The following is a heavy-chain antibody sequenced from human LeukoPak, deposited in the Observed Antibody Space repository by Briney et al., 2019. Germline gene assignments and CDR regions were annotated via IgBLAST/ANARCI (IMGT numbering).Heavy chain of an antibody. Sequence: ASVKASCKASGYTFTIYTMHWVRQAPGQRLEWMGWINAGNGNTKYSQKFQGRVTITRDTSASTAYMELSSLRSEDAAVYYCARGSPAGNSFHLDYWGQGILVTVSS. CDR1: GYTFTIYT. CDR2: INAGNGNT. V-gene: IGHV1-3*01. J-gene: IGHJ4*02. CDR3: ARGSPAGNSFHLDY. D-gene: IGHD4-23*01.